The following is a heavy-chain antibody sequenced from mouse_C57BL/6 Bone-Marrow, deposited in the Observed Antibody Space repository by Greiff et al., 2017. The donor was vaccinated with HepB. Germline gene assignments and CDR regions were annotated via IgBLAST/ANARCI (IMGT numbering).Heavy chain of an antibody. J-gene: IGHJ2*01. CDR3: ARIVPFDY. V-gene: IGHV5-12*01. Sequence: DVMLVESGGGLVQPGGSLKLSCAASGFTFSDYYMYWVRQTPEKRLEWVAYISNGGGSTYYPDTVKGRFTISRDNAKNTLYLQMSRLKSEDTAMYYCARIVPFDYWGQGTTLTVSS. D-gene: IGHD2-5*01. CDR1: GFTFSDYY. CDR2: ISNGGGST.